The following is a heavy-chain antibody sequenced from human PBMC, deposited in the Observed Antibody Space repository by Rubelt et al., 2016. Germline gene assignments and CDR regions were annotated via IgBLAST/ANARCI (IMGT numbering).Heavy chain of an antibody. D-gene: IGHD6-13*01. V-gene: IGHV3-48*02. CDR3: ARVAAAASLTHYLNY. CDR2: ITNSGSII. J-gene: IGHJ4*02. Sequence: GGGLEWVSYITNSGSIIYYADSVKGRFTISRDNAKNSLYLQMNSLRDEDTAVYYCARVAAAASLTHYLNYWGQGTLVTVSS.